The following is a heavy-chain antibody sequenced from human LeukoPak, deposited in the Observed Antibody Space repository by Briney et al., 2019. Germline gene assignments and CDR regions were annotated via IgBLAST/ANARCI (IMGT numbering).Heavy chain of an antibody. V-gene: IGHV3-21*01. CDR2: ISSSSSYI. J-gene: IGHJ6*03. CDR3: ARDLGLDYGDYARYYYYYYMDV. D-gene: IGHD4-17*01. CDR1: GFTFSGYS. Sequence: GGSPRLSCAASGFTFSGYSMNWVRQAPGKGLEWVSSISSSSSYIYYADSVKGRFTISRDNAKNSLYLQMNSLRAEDTAVYYCARDLGLDYGDYARYYYYYYMDVWGKGTTVTVSS.